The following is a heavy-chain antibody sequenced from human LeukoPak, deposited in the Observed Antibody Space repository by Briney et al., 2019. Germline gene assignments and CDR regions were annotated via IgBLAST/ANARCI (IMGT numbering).Heavy chain of an antibody. J-gene: IGHJ3*02. D-gene: IGHD3-9*01. CDR2: ISSSGSTI. CDR3: ANLLTLTGYYHDAFDI. Sequence: RTGGSLRLSCAASGFTFSDYYMSWIRQAPGTGLEWGSYISSSGSTIYYADSVKGRFTISRDNAKNSLYLQMNSLRAEDTAVYYCANLLTLTGYYHDAFDIWGQGTMVTVSS. V-gene: IGHV3-11*04. CDR1: GFTFSDYY.